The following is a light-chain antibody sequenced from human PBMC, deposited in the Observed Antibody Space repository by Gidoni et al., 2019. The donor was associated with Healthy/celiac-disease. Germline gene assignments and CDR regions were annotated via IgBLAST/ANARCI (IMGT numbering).Light chain of an antibody. V-gene: IGKV2-28*01. Sequence: DIVMTQSPLSLPVTPGEPASTSCRSSQSLLHSIGYNYLDWYLQKPGQSPQLLIYLGSNRASGVPDRFSGRGSGTDFTLKISRVEAEDVGVYYCMQALQTPWTFGQGTKVEIK. CDR2: LGS. CDR1: QSLLHSIGYNY. J-gene: IGKJ1*01. CDR3: MQALQTPWT.